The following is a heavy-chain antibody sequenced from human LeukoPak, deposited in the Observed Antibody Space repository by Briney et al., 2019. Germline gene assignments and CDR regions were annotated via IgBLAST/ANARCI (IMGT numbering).Heavy chain of an antibody. CDR1: GGTFSSYA. CDR3: AGALSYYYYYYMDV. CDR2: IIPIFGTA. J-gene: IGHJ6*03. Sequence: GASVKVSCKASGGTFSSYAISWVRQAPGQGLEWMGGIIPIFGTANYAQKFQGRVTITADESTSTAYMELSSLGSEDTAVYYCAGALSYYYYYYMDVWGKGTTVAISS. V-gene: IGHV1-69*13.